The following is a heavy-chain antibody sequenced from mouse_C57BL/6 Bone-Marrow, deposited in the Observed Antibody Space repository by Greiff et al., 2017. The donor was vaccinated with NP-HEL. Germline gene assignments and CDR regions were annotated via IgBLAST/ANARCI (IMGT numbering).Heavy chain of an antibody. CDR1: GYTFTDYN. D-gene: IGHD1-1*01. CDR3: ASGYYGSSYGY. J-gene: IGHJ2*01. CDR2: INPNNGGT. V-gene: IGHV1-22*01. Sequence: EVQLQQSGPELVKPGDSVKMSCKASGYTFTDYNMHWVKQSHGKSLEWIGYINPNNGGTSYNQKFKGKATLTVNKSSSTAYMELRSLTSEDSAVDYCASGYYGSSYGYWGQGTTLTVSS.